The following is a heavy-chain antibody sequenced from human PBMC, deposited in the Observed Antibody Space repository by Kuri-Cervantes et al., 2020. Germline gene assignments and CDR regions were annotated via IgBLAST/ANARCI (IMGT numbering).Heavy chain of an antibody. CDR1: GFTFSNAW. D-gene: IGHD3-3*01. CDR3: ARLYEGWFDP. CDR2: IPYDGSNK. J-gene: IGHJ5*02. V-gene: IGHV3-30-3*01. Sequence: GGSLRLSCAASGFTFSNAWRSWVRQAPGKGLEWVAVIPYDGSNKYYADSVKGRFTISRDNSKNTLYLQMNSLRAEDTAVYYCARLYEGWFDPWGQGTLVTVSS.